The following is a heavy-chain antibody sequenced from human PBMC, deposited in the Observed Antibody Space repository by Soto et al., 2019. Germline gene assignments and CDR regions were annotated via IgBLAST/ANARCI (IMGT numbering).Heavy chain of an antibody. V-gene: IGHV3-11*01. CDR3: ARTMVRGGMTLQHDYYMDV. CDR1: GFTFSDYY. J-gene: IGHJ6*03. D-gene: IGHD3-10*01. CDR2: LSSSGSTI. Sequence: QVQLVESGGGLVKPGGSLRLSCAASGFTFSDYYMSWIRQAPGKGLEWVSYLSSSGSTIYYADSVKGRFTISRDNAKNSLYLQRNSLRAEDTAVYYCARTMVRGGMTLQHDYYMDVWGKGTTVTVSS.